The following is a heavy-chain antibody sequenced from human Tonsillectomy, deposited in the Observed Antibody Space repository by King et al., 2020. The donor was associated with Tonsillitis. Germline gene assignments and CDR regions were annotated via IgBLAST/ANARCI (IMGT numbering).Heavy chain of an antibody. V-gene: IGHV2-5*02. Sequence: TLKESGPTLVKPTQTLTLTCSFSGFSLNTSGVGVGWIRQPPGKALEWLALVYWDDDQRYSPSLRSRLTITKDSSKNQVVLTMTNMDPVDTATYYCAHSTFTIFGGYWGQGTLVTVSS. CDR1: GFSLNTSGVG. CDR3: AHSTFTIFGGY. D-gene: IGHD3-3*01. CDR2: VYWDDDQ. J-gene: IGHJ4*02.